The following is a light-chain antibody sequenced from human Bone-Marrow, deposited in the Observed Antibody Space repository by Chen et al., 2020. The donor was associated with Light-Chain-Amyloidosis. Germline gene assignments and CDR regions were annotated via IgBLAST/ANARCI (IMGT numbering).Light chain of an antibody. CDR1: QSVLYSSNNKNY. J-gene: IGKJ3*01. CDR3: QQYYSAPFT. CDR2: WAS. V-gene: IGKV4-1*01. Sequence: DLVMTQSPDSLAVSLGERATINCKSSQSVLYSSNNKNYLAWYQQKPGQPPKLLISWASTRESGVPDRFTGSGSGTDFTLTSSSLQAEDVAVYYCQQYYSAPFTFGPGTKVNI.